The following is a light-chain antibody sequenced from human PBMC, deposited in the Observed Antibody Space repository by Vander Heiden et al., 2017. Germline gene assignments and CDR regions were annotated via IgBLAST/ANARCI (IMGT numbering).Light chain of an antibody. Sequence: DIQMTQSPSSLSASVGDGVSITCRASQTVNSYLNWYQQKPGKAPKLLIYAASNLQSGVPSRFSGSGSETDYTLTINSLQPDDFAHYYCQQSFTTPWTFGQGTKVESK. V-gene: IGKV1-39*01. J-gene: IGKJ1*01. CDR2: AAS. CDR3: QQSFTTPWT. CDR1: QTVNSY.